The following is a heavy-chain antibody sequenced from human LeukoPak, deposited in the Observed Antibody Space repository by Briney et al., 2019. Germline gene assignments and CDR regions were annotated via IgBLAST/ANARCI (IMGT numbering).Heavy chain of an antibody. CDR3: ARVPSGSYGGYFDY. Sequence: SVKVSCKASGGTFSSYAISWVRQAPGQGLEWMGGIIPIFGTANYAQKFQGRVTITTDESTSTAYMELSSLRSDDTAVYYCARVPSGSYGGYFDYWGQGTLVTVSS. V-gene: IGHV1-69*05. CDR2: IIPIFGTA. J-gene: IGHJ4*02. CDR1: GGTFSSYA. D-gene: IGHD1-26*01.